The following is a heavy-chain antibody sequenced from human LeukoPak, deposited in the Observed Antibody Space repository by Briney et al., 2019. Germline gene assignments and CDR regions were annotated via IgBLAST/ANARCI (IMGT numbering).Heavy chain of an antibody. J-gene: IGHJ3*02. Sequence: PGGSLRLSCAASGFTFSSYAMSWVRQAPGKGLEWVSAISGSGGSTYYADSVKGRFTISRDNSKNTLYLQMNSLRAEVTAIYYCVSRGWGSPSAFDIWGQGTMVTVS. CDR1: GFTFSSYA. CDR2: ISGSGGST. V-gene: IGHV3-23*01. CDR3: VSRGWGSPSAFDI. D-gene: IGHD3-16*01.